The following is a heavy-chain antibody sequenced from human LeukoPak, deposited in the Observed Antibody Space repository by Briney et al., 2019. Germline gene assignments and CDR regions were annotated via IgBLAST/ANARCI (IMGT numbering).Heavy chain of an antibody. CDR2: INPNSGGT. CDR3: ARETGIAAAAPGY. CDR1: GYTFTGYY. V-gene: IGHV1-2*02. D-gene: IGHD6-13*01. J-gene: IGHJ4*02. Sequence: GASVKVSCKASGYTFTGYYMHWVRQAPGQGLEWMGWINPNSGGTNYAQKFQGRVTMTRDTSISTAYMELSRLRSDDTAVYYCARETGIAAAAPGYWGQGTLVTVSS.